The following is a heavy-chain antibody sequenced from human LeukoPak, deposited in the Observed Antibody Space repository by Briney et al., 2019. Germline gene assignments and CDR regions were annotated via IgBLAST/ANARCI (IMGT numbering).Heavy chain of an antibody. V-gene: IGHV3-30*18. D-gene: IGHD3-22*01. CDR1: GFTFSSYG. Sequence: GGSLRLSCAASGFTFSSYGMHWVRQAPGKGLEWVAVISYDGSNKYYADSVKGRFTISRDNSKNTLYLQMNSLRTEDTAVYYCAKENYYDSSGYIDYWGQGTLVTVSS. CDR3: AKENYYDSSGYIDY. CDR2: ISYDGSNK. J-gene: IGHJ4*02.